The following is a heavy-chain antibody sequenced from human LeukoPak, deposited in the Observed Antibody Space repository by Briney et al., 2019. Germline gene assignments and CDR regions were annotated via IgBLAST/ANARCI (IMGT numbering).Heavy chain of an antibody. V-gene: IGHV4-4*07. D-gene: IGHD2-21*01. CDR3: ARDIVVVRTFDI. CDR2: IYTSGST. J-gene: IGHJ3*02. Sequence: PSETLSLTCTVSGGSISSYYRSWIRQPAGKGLEWIGRIYTSGSTNYNPSLKSRVTISVDTSKNQFSLKLSSVTAADTAVYYCARDIVVVRTFDIWGQGTMVTVSS. CDR1: GGSISSYY.